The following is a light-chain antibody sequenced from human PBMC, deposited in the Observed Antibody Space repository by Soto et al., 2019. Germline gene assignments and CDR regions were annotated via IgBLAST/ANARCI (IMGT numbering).Light chain of an antibody. CDR3: QQYKSYSYT. CDR1: QSISNW. Sequence: DIQMTQSPSILSASVGDRVTITCRASQSISNWLAWYQQKPGRAPKVLIYDASSLQSGVPSRFSGSGSGTEFTLNISSLQPDDIATYYCQQYKSYSYTFGQGTNLEI. V-gene: IGKV1-5*01. CDR2: DAS. J-gene: IGKJ2*01.